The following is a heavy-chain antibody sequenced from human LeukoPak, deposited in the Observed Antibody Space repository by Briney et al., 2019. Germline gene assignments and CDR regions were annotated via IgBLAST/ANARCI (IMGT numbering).Heavy chain of an antibody. Sequence: GGSLRLSCAASGFTFSSYGMHWVRQAPGKGLEWVAVISYDGSNKYYADSVKGRFTISRDNSKNTPYLQMNSLKTEDTAVYYCTRLLDFWSGYQDLYYFDYWGQGTLVTVSS. V-gene: IGHV3-30*03. CDR2: ISYDGSNK. J-gene: IGHJ4*02. CDR1: GFTFSSYG. CDR3: TRLLDFWSGYQDLYYFDY. D-gene: IGHD3-3*01.